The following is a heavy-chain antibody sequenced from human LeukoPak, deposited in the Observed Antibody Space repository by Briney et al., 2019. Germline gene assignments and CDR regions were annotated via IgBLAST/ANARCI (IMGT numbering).Heavy chain of an antibody. CDR2: SSRSADTS. J-gene: IGHJ4*02. CDR1: GFTFSSFA. V-gene: IGHV3-23*01. Sequence: HSGGSLRLSCAASGFTFSSFAMSWVRQAPGKGLEWVSTSSRSADTSYYADSVKGRFTISKDNSKNTPYLQMNSPRAEDTAVYYCAKGNEKYYFENWGQGTLSPSPQ. CDR3: AKGNEKYYFEN. D-gene: IGHD1-1*01.